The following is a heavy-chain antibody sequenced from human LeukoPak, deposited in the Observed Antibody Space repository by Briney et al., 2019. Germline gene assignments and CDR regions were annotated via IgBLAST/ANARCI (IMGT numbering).Heavy chain of an antibody. D-gene: IGHD6-25*01. CDR2: INSDGSSA. CDR1: GFTFSSYW. CDR3: ARLGSQGGVAALDY. J-gene: IGHJ4*02. Sequence: GGSLRLSCAASGFTFSSYWMHWVRQAPGKGLVWVSRINSDGSSASYADSVKGRFTISRDNAKNTLYLQMNSLRAEDTAVYYCARLGSQGGVAALDYWGQGTLVTVSS. V-gene: IGHV3-74*01.